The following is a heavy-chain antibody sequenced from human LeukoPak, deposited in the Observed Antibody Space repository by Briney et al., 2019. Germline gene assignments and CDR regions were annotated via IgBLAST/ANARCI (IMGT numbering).Heavy chain of an antibody. J-gene: IGHJ4*02. D-gene: IGHD3-3*01. V-gene: IGHV3-23*01. Sequence: GGSLRLSCAASGFTFSSYGMSWVRQAPGKGLEWVSAISGSGGSTYYADSVKGRFTISRDNSKNTLYLQMNSLRAEDTAVYYCAKDLSYYDFWSGYGPGDYWGQGTLVTVSS. CDR1: GFTFSSYG. CDR2: ISGSGGST. CDR3: AKDLSYYDFWSGYGPGDY.